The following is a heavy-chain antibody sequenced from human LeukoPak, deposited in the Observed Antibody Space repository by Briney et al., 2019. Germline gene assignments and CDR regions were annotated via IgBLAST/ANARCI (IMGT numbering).Heavy chain of an antibody. D-gene: IGHD6-19*01. V-gene: IGHV3-23*01. CDR3: AKTAYSSGWPLAY. Sequence: GGSLRLSCAASGFTFNGHGMRWVRQAPGQGLEWVSIIWGFGSNTFYADSVKGRLTISRDNSRKTMYLQMDSLRAEDTAVYYCAKTAYSSGWPLAYWGQGTLVTVSS. J-gene: IGHJ4*02. CDR2: IWGFGSNT. CDR1: GFTFNGHG.